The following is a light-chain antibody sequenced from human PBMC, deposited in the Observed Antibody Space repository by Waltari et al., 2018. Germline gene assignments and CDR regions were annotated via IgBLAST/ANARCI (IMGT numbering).Light chain of an antibody. Sequence: DIQMTQSPSSVSASVGDRATITFRASQDITNWLAWYQQKPGKAPTPLIYSASSFQSGVPSRFSGSGSGTDFTLTISSLQPEDFATYYCQQSNSFPLTFGGGTKVETK. CDR2: SAS. J-gene: IGKJ4*01. V-gene: IGKV1-12*01. CDR3: QQSNSFPLT. CDR1: QDITNW.